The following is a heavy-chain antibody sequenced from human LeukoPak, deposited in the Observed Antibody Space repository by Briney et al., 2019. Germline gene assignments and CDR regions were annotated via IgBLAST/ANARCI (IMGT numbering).Heavy chain of an antibody. CDR2: INHSGST. D-gene: IGHD1-26*01. CDR3: AREGVGVP. J-gene: IGHJ5*02. CDR1: GGSISSYY. Sequence: SETLSLTCTVSGGSISSYYWSWIRQPPGKGLEWIGEINHSGSTNYNPSLKSRVTISVDTSKNQFSLKLSSATAADTAVYYCAREGVGVPWGQGTLVTVSS. V-gene: IGHV4-34*01.